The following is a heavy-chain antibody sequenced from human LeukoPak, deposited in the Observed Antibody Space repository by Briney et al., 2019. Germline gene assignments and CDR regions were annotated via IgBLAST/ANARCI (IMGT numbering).Heavy chain of an antibody. D-gene: IGHD1-26*01. V-gene: IGHV1-18*01. CDR1: GYTFTSYG. CDR3: ARAPREGALDY. Sequence: ASVKVSCKASGYTFTSYGISWVRQAPGQGLEWMGWISAYNGNTNYAQKFQGRVTITADKSTSTAYMELSSLRSEDTAVYYCARAPREGALDYWGQGTLVTVSS. CDR2: ISAYNGNT. J-gene: IGHJ4*02.